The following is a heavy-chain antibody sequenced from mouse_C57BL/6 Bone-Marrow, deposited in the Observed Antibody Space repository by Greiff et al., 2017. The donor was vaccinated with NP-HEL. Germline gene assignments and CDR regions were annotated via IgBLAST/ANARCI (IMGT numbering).Heavy chain of an antibody. CDR3: ARLYGWYFDV. CDR2: IYPRSGNT. V-gene: IGHV1-81*01. Sequence: VKLQQSGAELARPGASVKLSCKASGYTFTSYGISWVKQRTGQGLEWIGEIYPRSGNTYYNEKFKGKATLTADKSSSTAYMELRSLTSEDSAVYFCARLYGWYFDVWGTGTTVTVSS. D-gene: IGHD1-1*01. J-gene: IGHJ1*03. CDR1: GYTFTSYG.